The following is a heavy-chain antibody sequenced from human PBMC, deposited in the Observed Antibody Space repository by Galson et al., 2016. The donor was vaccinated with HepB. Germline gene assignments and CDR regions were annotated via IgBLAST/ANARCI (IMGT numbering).Heavy chain of an antibody. CDR1: GFTFSIYA. J-gene: IGHJ4*02. D-gene: IGHD3-3*01. CDR3: ARGGIYFDFRSGYLDN. Sequence: SLRLSCAASGFTFSIYAMHWVRQAPGKGLEWVALISYDGSKTDYVDSMRGRFTVSGDNLSNTLYLQMNSLRPGDTAVYYCARGGIYFDFRSGYLDNWGQGTLVTVSS. CDR2: ISYDGSKT. V-gene: IGHV3-30*04.